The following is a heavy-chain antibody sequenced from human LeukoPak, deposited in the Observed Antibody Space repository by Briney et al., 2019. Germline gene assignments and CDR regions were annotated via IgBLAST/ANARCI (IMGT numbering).Heavy chain of an antibody. V-gene: IGHV4-61*01. CDR1: GGSVSSGSYY. J-gene: IGHJ4*02. D-gene: IGHD5-24*01. Sequence: KSSETLSLTCTVSGGSVSSGSYYWSWIRQPPGKGLEWIGYIYYRGSTNCNPSLKSRVTISVDTSKNQFSLKLSSVTAADTAVYYCARGWNGYNDYWGQGTLVTVSS. CDR2: IYYRGST. CDR3: ARGWNGYNDY.